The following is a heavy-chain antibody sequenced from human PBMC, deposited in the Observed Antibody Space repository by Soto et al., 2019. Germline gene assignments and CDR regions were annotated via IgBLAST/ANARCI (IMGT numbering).Heavy chain of an antibody. CDR2: IIPIFGTA. J-gene: IGHJ4*02. Sequence: QVQLVQSGAEVKKPGSSVKVSCKASGGTFSSYAISWVRQAPGQGLDWMGGIIPIFGTANYAQKFQGRVTITAEESTSTAYMELSSLRSEDTAVYSCAILPDGSGSSPPGFDYWGQGTLVTVSS. D-gene: IGHD3-10*01. CDR1: GGTFSSYA. CDR3: AILPDGSGSSPPGFDY. V-gene: IGHV1-69*01.